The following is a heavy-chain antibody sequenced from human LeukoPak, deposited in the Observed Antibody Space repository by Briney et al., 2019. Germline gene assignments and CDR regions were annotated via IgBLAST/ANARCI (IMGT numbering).Heavy chain of an antibody. V-gene: IGHV1-2*02. Sequence: ASVKVSCKASGYTFTGYYMHWVRQAPGQGLEWMGWINPNSGGTNYAQKFQGRVTMPRDTSINTAYMELSRLKSDDTAVYYCARQYNWGYAFDIWGQGTMVTVSS. CDR2: INPNSGGT. J-gene: IGHJ3*02. CDR3: ARQYNWGYAFDI. CDR1: GYTFTGYY. D-gene: IGHD7-27*01.